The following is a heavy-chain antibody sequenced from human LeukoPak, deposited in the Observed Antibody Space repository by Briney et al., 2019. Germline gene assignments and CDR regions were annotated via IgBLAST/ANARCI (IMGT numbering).Heavy chain of an antibody. CDR1: GVTSRSSG. J-gene: IGHJ4*02. D-gene: IGHD2-2*01. CDR3: ATEAGCSGTSCLALDH. V-gene: IGHV3-30*03. Sequence: GTSLRLSCADSGVTSRSSGMHWVRQAPGKGLEWGARISYDVIETNYADSVEGRFSISRDTSKNTVYLQMNSLRTEDTAVYYCATEAGCSGTSCLALDHWGQGTLVIVSS. CDR2: ISYDVIET.